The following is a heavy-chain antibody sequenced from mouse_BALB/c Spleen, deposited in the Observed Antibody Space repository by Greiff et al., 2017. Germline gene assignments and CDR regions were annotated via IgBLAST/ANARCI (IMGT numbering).Heavy chain of an antibody. CDR2: IRNKANGYTT. Sequence: EVQGVESGGGLVQPGGSLRLSCATSGFTFTDYYMSWVRQPPGKALEWLGFIRNKANGYTTEYSASVKGRFTISRDNSQSILYLQMNTLRAEDSATYYCARDSYGSSYGGYFDVWGAGTTVTVSS. D-gene: IGHD1-1*01. CDR1: GFTFTDYY. V-gene: IGHV7-3*02. CDR3: ARDSYGSSYGGYFDV. J-gene: IGHJ1*01.